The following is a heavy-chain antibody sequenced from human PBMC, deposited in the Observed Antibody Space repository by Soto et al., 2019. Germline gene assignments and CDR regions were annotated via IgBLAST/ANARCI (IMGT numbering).Heavy chain of an antibody. CDR3: TCCGHDYKIDN. D-gene: IGHD2-21*01. CDR1: GASISSRTW. Sequence: QVQLQESGPGLVKPSETLFLTCAVSGASISSRTWWTWVRQSPGKGLEWIGEMYHNGGSNYNPSLKSRVAISTDTSKNQFSLTLTSVTAADTAMYYCTCCGHDYKIDNWGQGSLVTVSS. V-gene: IGHV4-4*02. CDR2: MYHNGGS. J-gene: IGHJ4*02.